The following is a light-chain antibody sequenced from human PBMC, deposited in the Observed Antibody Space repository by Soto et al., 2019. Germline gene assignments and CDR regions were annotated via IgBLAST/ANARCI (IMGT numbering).Light chain of an antibody. CDR3: QKRSNWPPT. V-gene: IGKV3-11*01. CDR2: DAS. Sequence: EIVLTQSPATLSLSPGGRATLSCRASQSVSSYLAWYQQKPGQAPRLLIYDASNRAAGIPARFSGRGSGTDFTLTISSLEPEDFAVYYCQKRSNWPPTFGPGTKVDI. J-gene: IGKJ3*01. CDR1: QSVSSY.